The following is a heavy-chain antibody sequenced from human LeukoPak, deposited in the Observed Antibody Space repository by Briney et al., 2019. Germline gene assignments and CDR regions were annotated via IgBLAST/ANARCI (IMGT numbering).Heavy chain of an antibody. D-gene: IGHD6-19*01. CDR2: IYYSGST. CDR3: ARDPQGSSGWYIGDY. Sequence: SPSETLSLTCTVSGGSISSYYWGWTRQPPGRGLEWIGSIYYSGSTYYNPSLKSRVTISVDTSKNQFSLKLSSVTAADTAVYYCARDPQGSSGWYIGDYWGQGTLVTVSS. CDR1: GGSISSYY. J-gene: IGHJ4*02. V-gene: IGHV4-39*07.